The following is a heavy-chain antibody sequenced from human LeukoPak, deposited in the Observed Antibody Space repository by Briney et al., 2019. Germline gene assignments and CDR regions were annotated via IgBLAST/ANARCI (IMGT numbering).Heavy chain of an antibody. CDR1: GYTFTSYD. D-gene: IGHD3-22*01. V-gene: IGHV1-8*01. CDR2: MNPNSGNT. J-gene: IGHJ3*02. Sequence: ASVKVSCKASGYTFTSYDINWVRQATGQGLKWMGWMNPNSGNTGYAQKFQGRVTMTRNTSISTAYMELSSLRSEDTAVYYCARTYHYDSSGYYLDAFDIWGQGTMVTVSS. CDR3: ARTYHYDSSGYYLDAFDI.